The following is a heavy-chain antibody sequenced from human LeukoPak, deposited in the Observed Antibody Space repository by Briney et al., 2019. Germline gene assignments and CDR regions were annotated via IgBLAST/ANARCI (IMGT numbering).Heavy chain of an antibody. D-gene: IGHD6-13*01. Sequence: GGSLRLSCAASGFTFSSYAISWVRQAPGKGLEWVSAISGSGGSTYYADSVKGRFTISRDNSKNTLYLQMNSLRAEDTAVYYCAKSNFPGYSSSWYNWGQGTLVTVSS. CDR3: AKSNFPGYSSSWYN. CDR2: ISGSGGST. J-gene: IGHJ4*02. CDR1: GFTFSSYA. V-gene: IGHV3-23*01.